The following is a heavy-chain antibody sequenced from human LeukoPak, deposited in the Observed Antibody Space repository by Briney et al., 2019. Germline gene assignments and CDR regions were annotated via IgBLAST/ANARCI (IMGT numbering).Heavy chain of an antibody. CDR2: INHSGST. D-gene: IGHD3-3*01. Sequence: PSETLSLTCAVYGGSFSGYYWSWIRQPPGKGLEWIGEINHSGSTNYNPSLKSRVTISVDTSKNQFSLKLSSVTAADTAVYYCARGRFLEWLLYKWFDPWGQGTLVTVSS. V-gene: IGHV4-34*01. CDR1: GGSFSGYY. CDR3: ARGRFLEWLLYKWFDP. J-gene: IGHJ5*02.